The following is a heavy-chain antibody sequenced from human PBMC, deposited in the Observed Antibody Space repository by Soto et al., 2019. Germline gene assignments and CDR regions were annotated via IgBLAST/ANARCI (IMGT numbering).Heavy chain of an antibody. CDR2: IKSKTDGGTT. CDR3: TTLLTYYYDSSGYYGPRGLDY. CDR1: GFTFSNAW. D-gene: IGHD3-22*01. J-gene: IGHJ4*02. V-gene: IGHV3-15*01. Sequence: EVQLVESGGGLVKPGGSLRLSCAASGFTFSNAWMSWVRQAPGKGLEWVGRIKSKTDGGTTDYAAPVKGRFTISRDDSKNTLYLQMNSLKTEDTAVYYCTTLLTYYYDSSGYYGPRGLDYRGQGTLVTVSS.